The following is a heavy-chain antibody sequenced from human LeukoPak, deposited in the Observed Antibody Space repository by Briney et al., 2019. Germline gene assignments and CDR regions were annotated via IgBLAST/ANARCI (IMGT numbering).Heavy chain of an antibody. Sequence: PGASLRLSCAASGFTFCSYAMSWVRHAPGKGLEWVSAISGSGGSTYYADSVKDRFTISRDNCKNTLYLQMNSLRAEDTAVYYCAKEGIAVRTKWFDTWGQGTLVTVSS. CDR3: AKEGIAVRTKWFDT. V-gene: IGHV3-23*01. CDR2: ISGSGGST. D-gene: IGHD6-19*01. J-gene: IGHJ5*02. CDR1: GFTFCSYA.